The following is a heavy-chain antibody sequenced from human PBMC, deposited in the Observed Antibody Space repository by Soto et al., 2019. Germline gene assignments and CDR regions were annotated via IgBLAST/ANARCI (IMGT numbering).Heavy chain of an antibody. Sequence: EEQVVESGGGLIQPGGSLRLSCEVSGFSVTANCMSWVRQAPGKGLEWVSVIYSGGSTYYIDSVKGRFSISRDISKNTLYLQMNSLRAEDTAVYYCHGYGYWGQGTLVTVSS. D-gene: IGHD5-12*01. CDR2: IYSGGST. CDR3: HGYGY. J-gene: IGHJ4*02. V-gene: IGHV3-53*01. CDR1: GFSVTANC.